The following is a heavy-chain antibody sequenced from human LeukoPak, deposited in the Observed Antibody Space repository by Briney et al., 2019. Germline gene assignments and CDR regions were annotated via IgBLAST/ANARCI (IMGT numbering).Heavy chain of an antibody. CDR1: GGTFSSYA. D-gene: IGHD4-17*01. J-gene: IGHJ3*02. Sequence: ASVKVSCKASGGTFSSYAISWVRQAPGQGLEWMGGIIPIFGTASYAQKFQGRVTITADKSTSTAYMELSSLRSEDTAVYYCASWQMTTVTTLAFDIWGQGTMVTVSS. V-gene: IGHV1-69*06. CDR2: IIPIFGTA. CDR3: ASWQMTTVTTLAFDI.